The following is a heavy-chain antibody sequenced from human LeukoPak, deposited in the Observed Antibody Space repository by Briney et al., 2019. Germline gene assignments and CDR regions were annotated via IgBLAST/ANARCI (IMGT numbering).Heavy chain of an antibody. V-gene: IGHV4-39*02. CDR1: GASLTSTASY. CDR3: ARDRGSGTGRAFDI. Sequence: SETLSLTCTVAGASLTSTASYWGWIRQPPGKGLEWIGSIYYSEKTSYNPSLKSRVTISADTSKNQFSLKLSSVTAADTAVYYCARDRGSGTGRAFDIWGQGTMVTVSS. CDR2: IYYSEKT. J-gene: IGHJ3*02. D-gene: IGHD3-10*01.